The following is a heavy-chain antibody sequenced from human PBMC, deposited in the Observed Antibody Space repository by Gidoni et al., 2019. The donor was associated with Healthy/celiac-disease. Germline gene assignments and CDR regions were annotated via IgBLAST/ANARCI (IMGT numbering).Heavy chain of an antibody. D-gene: IGHD3-3*01. CDR1: GFTFIRYP. J-gene: IGHJ4*02. V-gene: IGHV3-30-3*01. Sequence: QVQLVESGGGVVQTGRSLRLSCEASGFTFIRYPMHWVRQAPGKGLEWVAVISYDGNRKFYGESVKGRFTISRDTSKNTLYLQMNSLRGEDTAVYYCARDPNPRNYDFWSGQFDSWGQGTLVVVSS. CDR2: ISYDGNRK. CDR3: ARDPNPRNYDFWSGQFDS.